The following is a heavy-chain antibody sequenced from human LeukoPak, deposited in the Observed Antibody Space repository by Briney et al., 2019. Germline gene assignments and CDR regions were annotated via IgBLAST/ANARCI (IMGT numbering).Heavy chain of an antibody. D-gene: IGHD7-27*01. J-gene: IGHJ2*01. V-gene: IGHV1-2*06. CDR2: INPNSGGT. CDR1: EYTFTVYY. Sequence: GASVKVSFKASEYTFTVYYMHWVRQAPGQGLEWMGRINPNSGGTNYAQKFQGRVTMTRDTSISTAYMELSRLRSDDTAVYYCARAAGLGSVWYFDLWGRGTLITVSS. CDR3: ARAAGLGSVWYFDL.